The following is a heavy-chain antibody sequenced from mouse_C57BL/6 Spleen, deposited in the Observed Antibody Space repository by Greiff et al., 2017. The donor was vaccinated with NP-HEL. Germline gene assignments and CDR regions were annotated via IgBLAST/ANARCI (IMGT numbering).Heavy chain of an antibody. J-gene: IGHJ4*01. CDR1: GFTFSDYY. Sequence: EVKVVESGGGLVQPGGSLKLSCAASGFTFSDYYMYWVRQTPEKRLEWVAYISNGGGSTYYPDTVKGRFTISRDNAKNTLYLQMSRLKSEDTAMYYCARRGYDYDLGAMDYWGQGTSVTVSS. V-gene: IGHV5-12*01. CDR3: ARRGYDYDLGAMDY. CDR2: ISNGGGST. D-gene: IGHD2-4*01.